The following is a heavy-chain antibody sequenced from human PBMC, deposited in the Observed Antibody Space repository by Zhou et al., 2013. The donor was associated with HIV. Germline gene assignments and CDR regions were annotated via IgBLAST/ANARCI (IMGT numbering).Heavy chain of an antibody. V-gene: IGHV1-18*01. CDR3: ARDYYGSGSYYNNWFDP. CDR2: VSSYSGDS. D-gene: IGHD3-10*01. J-gene: IGHJ5*02. CDR1: PYTFTSFG. Sequence: QLVQSGAEVKKPGASVKVSCKASPYTFTSFGIGWVRQAPGQGLEWMGWVSSYSGDSNYAQKFQDRVTMTTDASTSTAYMELRSLRSDDTAVYYCARDYYGSGSYYNNWFDPWGQGTLVTVSS.